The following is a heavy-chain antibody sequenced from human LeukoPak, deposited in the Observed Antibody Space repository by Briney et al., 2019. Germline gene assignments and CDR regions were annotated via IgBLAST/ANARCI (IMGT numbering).Heavy chain of an antibody. CDR2: IYYTGNT. CDR1: GASISHYY. D-gene: IGHD1-14*01. CDR3: AREAPGSGAIDY. Sequence: PSGTLSLTCTFSGASISHYYWTWIRQPPGKGLEWIGHIYYTGNTNYNPSLKSRVTLSIDTSKNQFSLKVTSVTAADTAVYYCAREAPGSGAIDYWGQGTLVTVSS. J-gene: IGHJ4*02. V-gene: IGHV4-59*01.